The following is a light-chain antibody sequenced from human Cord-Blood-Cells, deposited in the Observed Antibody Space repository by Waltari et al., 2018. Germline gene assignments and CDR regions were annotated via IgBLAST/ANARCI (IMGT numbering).Light chain of an antibody. J-gene: IGKJ3*01. V-gene: IGKV1-39*01. CDR2: AAS. CDR3: QQSYSTLFT. Sequence: DIQMTQSPSSLSASVGNRVTITCRASQSISSYLNWYQQKPGKAPKLQIYAASSLQSGVPSRFSGSGSGTEFTLTISSLQPEDFATYYCQQSYSTLFTFGPGTKVDIK. CDR1: QSISSY.